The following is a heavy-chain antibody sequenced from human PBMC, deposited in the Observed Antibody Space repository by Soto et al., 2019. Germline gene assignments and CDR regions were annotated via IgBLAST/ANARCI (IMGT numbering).Heavy chain of an antibody. CDR3: ARAALLTGYYWRGGHWFDP. J-gene: IGHJ5*02. CDR2: INHSGST. V-gene: IGHV4-34*01. D-gene: IGHD3-9*01. Sequence: SETLSLTCAVYGGSFSGYYWSWIRQPPGKGLEWIGEINHSGSTNYNPSLKSRVTISVDTSKNQFSLKLSSVTAADTAVYYCARAALLTGYYWRGGHWFDPWGQGTLVT. CDR1: GGSFSGYY.